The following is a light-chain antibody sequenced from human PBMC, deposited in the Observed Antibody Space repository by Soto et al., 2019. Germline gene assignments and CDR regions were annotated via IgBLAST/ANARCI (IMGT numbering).Light chain of an antibody. CDR3: QQYNTYLLT. CDR1: QSISSW. Sequence: DVQMTQSPSTLSASVGDRVTITCRASQSISSWLAWYQQKPGKAPKLLIYKASSLESGVPSRFSASGSGTEFTLTISSLQPDDFATYYCQQYNTYLLTFGGGTTVEI. J-gene: IGKJ4*01. V-gene: IGKV1-5*03. CDR2: KAS.